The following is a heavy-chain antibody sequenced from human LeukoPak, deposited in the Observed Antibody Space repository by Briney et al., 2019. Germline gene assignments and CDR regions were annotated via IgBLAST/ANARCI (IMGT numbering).Heavy chain of an antibody. CDR2: MNPNSGNT. V-gene: IGHV1-8*01. Sequence: ASVKVSCKASGYTFTSHDINWVRQATGQGLEWMGWMNPNSGNTGYAQKFQGRVTMTRNTSISTAYMELSSLRSEDTAVYYCASSKGYSYGTEDYYYYMDVWGKGTTVTVSS. CDR1: GYTFTSHD. D-gene: IGHD5-18*01. J-gene: IGHJ6*03. CDR3: ASSKGYSYGTEDYYYYMDV.